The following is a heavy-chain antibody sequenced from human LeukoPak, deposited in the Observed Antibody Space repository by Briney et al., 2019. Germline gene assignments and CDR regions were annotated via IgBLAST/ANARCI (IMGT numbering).Heavy chain of an antibody. J-gene: IGHJ6*02. D-gene: IGHD3-9*01. CDR3: ARSIGLTGGGVDV. CDR1: GFTFTNYW. Sequence: GGSLRLSCAASGFTFTNYWMTWVRQAPGKGLEWVANIKQDGSETYYVDSVKGRFTLSRDNAKNSLFLQMNSLRAEDTAVYYCARSIGLTGGGVDVWGQGTTVTVSS. CDR2: IKQDGSET. V-gene: IGHV3-7*03.